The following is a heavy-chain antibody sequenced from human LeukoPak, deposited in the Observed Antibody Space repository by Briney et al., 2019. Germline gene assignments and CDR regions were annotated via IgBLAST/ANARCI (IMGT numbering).Heavy chain of an antibody. CDR3: ARRGSEWNSYFYPMDV. Sequence: PGSSLRLSCAASGFTFRIYAMRWVRQAPGKGLEWVSGISGSDASTFYADSVMGRFTISRDNSMNTLYLQMNNVRAEDAAIYFCARRGSEWNSYFYPMDVWGQGTTVTVSS. V-gene: IGHV3-23*01. J-gene: IGHJ6*02. D-gene: IGHD3-3*01. CDR2: ISGSDAST. CDR1: GFTFRIYA.